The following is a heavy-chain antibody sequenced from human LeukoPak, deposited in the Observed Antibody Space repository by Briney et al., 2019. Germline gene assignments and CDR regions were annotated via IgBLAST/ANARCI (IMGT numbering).Heavy chain of an antibody. CDR3: ARLGGSEGAFDI. CDR2: IYYSGST. D-gene: IGHD1-26*01. J-gene: IGHJ3*02. V-gene: IGHV4-39*01. CDR1: GGSISSNSYY. Sequence: SETLSLTCTVSGGSISSNSYYWGWIRQPPGKGLEWIGSIYYSGSTYYNPSLKSRVTISVDTCENQFSLKLSSVTAADTAVYYCARLGGSEGAFDIWGQGTMVTAPS.